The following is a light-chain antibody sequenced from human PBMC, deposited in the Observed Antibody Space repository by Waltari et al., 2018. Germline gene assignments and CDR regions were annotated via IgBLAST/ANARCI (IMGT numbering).Light chain of an antibody. V-gene: IGLV3-1*01. CDR1: KLGAKF. J-gene: IGLJ2*01. CDR3: QAWDTTTVV. CDR2: QDS. Sequence: SYELTQPASVSVSPGQTATITCSGDKLGAKFACWYRQKPGQSPVVVIYQDSKRPSGVPERISGSNSGNTATLTISGTQAMDEADYYCQAWDTTTVVFGGGTKLTVL.